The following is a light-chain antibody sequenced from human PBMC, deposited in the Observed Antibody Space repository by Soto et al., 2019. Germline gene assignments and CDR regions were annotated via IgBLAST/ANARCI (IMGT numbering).Light chain of an antibody. CDR1: SSNIGNNY. CDR3: GTWDSSLSVVL. CDR2: ENN. J-gene: IGLJ2*01. Sequence: QSVLTQPPSVSAAPGQKVTISCSGSSSNIGNNYVSWYRQLPGTAPKLLIYENNKRPSGIPDRFSGSKSGTSATLDITGLQTGDEADYYCGTWDSSLSVVLFGGGTKLTVL. V-gene: IGLV1-51*02.